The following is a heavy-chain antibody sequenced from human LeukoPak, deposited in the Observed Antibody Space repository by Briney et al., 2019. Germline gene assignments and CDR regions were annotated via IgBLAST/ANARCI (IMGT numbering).Heavy chain of an antibody. Sequence: PGGSLRLSCAASGFTVSNNYMSWVRQAPGKGLEWVSVVYSGGSTYPADSVKGRFTISRDNSKNTLYLQMNSLRAEDSAVYYCARDRYSYGFALDCWGQGTLVTVSS. CDR3: ARDRYSYGFALDC. CDR2: VYSGGST. D-gene: IGHD5-18*01. CDR1: GFTVSNNY. J-gene: IGHJ4*02. V-gene: IGHV3-66*02.